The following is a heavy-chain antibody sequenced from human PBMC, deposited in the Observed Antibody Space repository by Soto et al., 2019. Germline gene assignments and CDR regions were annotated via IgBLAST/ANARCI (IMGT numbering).Heavy chain of an antibody. CDR1: GYTFSNYG. CDR3: ARVVPGAEAWFGP. J-gene: IGHJ5*02. V-gene: IGHV1-18*01. CDR2: ISLYSDGT. Sequence: QVHLVQSGGEVKRPGPSVKVSCKTSGYTFSNYGITWVRQAPGQPLEWLGWISLYSDGTNYAQKFQGRVSMTTDTSTTTAYMELRSLRSDDTAVYYCARVVPGAEAWFGPWGQGTLVTVSS. D-gene: IGHD2-2*01.